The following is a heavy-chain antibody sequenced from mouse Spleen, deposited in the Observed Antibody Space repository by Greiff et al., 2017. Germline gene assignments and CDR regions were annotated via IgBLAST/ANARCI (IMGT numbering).Heavy chain of an antibody. CDR2: IHPNSGST. J-gene: IGHJ3*01. Sequence: QVQLQQPGAELVKPGASVKLSCKASGYTFTSYWMHWVKQRPGQGLEWIGMIHPNSGSTNYNEKFKSKATLTVDKSSSTAYMQLSSLTSEDSAVYYCARRARANQAWFAYWGQGTLVTVSA. D-gene: IGHD3-1*01. CDR3: ARRARANQAWFAY. V-gene: IGHV1-64*01. CDR1: GYTFTSYW.